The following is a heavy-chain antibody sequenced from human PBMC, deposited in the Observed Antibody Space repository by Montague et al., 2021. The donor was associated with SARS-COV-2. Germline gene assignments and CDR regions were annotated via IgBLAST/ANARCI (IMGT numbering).Heavy chain of an antibody. D-gene: IGHD1-26*01. CDR2: IYHSGTT. CDR3: ALPLGGARFDP. J-gene: IGHJ5*02. V-gene: IGHV4-4*02. Sequence: SETLSLTCTVSGGSVSSDNWCTWVRQPPGKGLEWIGEIYHSGTTKYNPSLQSRVTISVDKSRNHLSLNLRSVTAAGTAMYYCALPLGGARFDPWGQGILVTVSS. CDR1: GGSVSSDNW.